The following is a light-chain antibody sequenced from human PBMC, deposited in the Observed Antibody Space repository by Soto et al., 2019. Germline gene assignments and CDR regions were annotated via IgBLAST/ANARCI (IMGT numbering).Light chain of an antibody. J-gene: IGLJ1*01. Sequence: QSVLTQPASVSGSPGQSITISCTGGSSDIGGYNYVSWFQQHPGKAPKLTIYEVTNRPSGVSNRFSGSKSGSTASLSISGLQAEDEADYYCSSYTSSNTLVLGTGTKVTVL. CDR3: SSYTSSNTLV. V-gene: IGLV2-14*01. CDR2: EVT. CDR1: SSDIGGYNY.